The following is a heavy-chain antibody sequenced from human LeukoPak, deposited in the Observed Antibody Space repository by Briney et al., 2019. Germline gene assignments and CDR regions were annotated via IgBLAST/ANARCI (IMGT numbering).Heavy chain of an antibody. Sequence: SETLTLTCTVSGDSMSSGGNYWSWIRQHPGKGLEWIGYIYYSGSTYYSPSLKSRLTISVDTSKNQFSLKLSSVTAADTAVYYCARGDGFHVDHWRRGNLDTVSS. CDR2: IYYSGST. V-gene: IGHV4-31*03. D-gene: IGHD1-26*01. J-gene: IGHJ1*01. CDR3: ARGDGFHVDH. CDR1: GDSMSSGGNY.